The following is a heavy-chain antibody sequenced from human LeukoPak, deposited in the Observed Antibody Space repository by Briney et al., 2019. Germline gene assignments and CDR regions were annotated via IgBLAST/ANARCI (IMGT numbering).Heavy chain of an antibody. J-gene: IGHJ6*03. D-gene: IGHD3-3*01. CDR2: IIPIFGTA. V-gene: IGHV1-69*05. CDR3: ARALKFLEFRDYYYYMDV. Sequence: SVKVSCNASGGTFSSYAISWVRQAPGQGLEWMGGIIPIFGTANYAQKFQGRVTITTDESTSTAYMELSSLRSEDTAVYYCARALKFLEFRDYYYYMDVWGKGTTVTVSS. CDR1: GGTFSSYA.